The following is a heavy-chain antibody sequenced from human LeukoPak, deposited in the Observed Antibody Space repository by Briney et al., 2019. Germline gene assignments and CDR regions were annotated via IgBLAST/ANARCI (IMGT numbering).Heavy chain of an antibody. CDR3: AKDREVWFGELLPSSLDY. V-gene: IGHV3-30*18. Sequence: GRSLRLSCAASGFTFSSYGMHWVRQAPGKGLEWVAAISYDGSNKYYADSVKGRFTISRDNSKNTLYLQMNSLRAEDTAVYYCAKDREVWFGELLPSSLDYWGQGTLVTVSS. CDR2: ISYDGSNK. D-gene: IGHD3-10*01. CDR1: GFTFSSYG. J-gene: IGHJ4*02.